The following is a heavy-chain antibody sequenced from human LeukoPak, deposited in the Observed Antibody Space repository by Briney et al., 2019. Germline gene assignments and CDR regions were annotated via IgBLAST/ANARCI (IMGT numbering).Heavy chain of an antibody. V-gene: IGHV4-39*07. J-gene: IGHJ6*03. CDR1: GGSISSYY. CDR2: IYYSGNT. D-gene: IGHD3-3*01. CDR3: ARDAKDYDFWSGYNYYYYMDV. Sequence: SETLSLTCTVSGGSISSYYWGWIRQPPGKGLEWIGSIYYSGNTYYNPSLKSRVTISVDTSKNQFSLKLSSVTAADTAVYYCARDAKDYDFWSGYNYYYYMDVWGKGTTVTVSS.